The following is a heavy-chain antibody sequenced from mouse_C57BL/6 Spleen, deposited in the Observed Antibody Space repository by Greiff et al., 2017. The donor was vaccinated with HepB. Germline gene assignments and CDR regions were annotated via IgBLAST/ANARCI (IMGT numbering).Heavy chain of an antibody. J-gene: IGHJ2*01. D-gene: IGHD1-1*01. V-gene: IGHV1-64*01. Sequence: QVQLQQPGAELVKPGASVKLSCKASGYTFTSYWMHWVKQRPGQGLEWIGMIHPNSGSTNYNEKFKSKATLTVDKSSSTAYMQLSSLTSEDSAVYYCARAGYGSSLDYWGQGTTLTFSS. CDR3: ARAGYGSSLDY. CDR2: IHPNSGST. CDR1: GYTFTSYW.